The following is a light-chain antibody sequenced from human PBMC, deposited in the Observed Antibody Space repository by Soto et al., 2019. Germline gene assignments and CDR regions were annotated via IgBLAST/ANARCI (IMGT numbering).Light chain of an antibody. CDR3: TVWDDSLRGRL. J-gene: IGLJ2*01. CDR1: SSSIESNY. V-gene: IGLV1-47*01. Sequence: VTQPPSASRTPGQRVTISCSGTSSSIESNYVYWYQQLPGTAPRLLIYKNNQRPSGVPDRFSGSKSGTSASLAISALRSEDEADYYCTVWDDSLRGRLFGGGNKVTVL. CDR2: KNN.